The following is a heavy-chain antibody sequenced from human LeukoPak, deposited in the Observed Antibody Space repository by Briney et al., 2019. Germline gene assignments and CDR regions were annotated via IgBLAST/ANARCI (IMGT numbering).Heavy chain of an antibody. V-gene: IGHV5-51*01. Sequence: GEPWKIPSKGSGSSFTSYWITWLGQLPGKGLEGWGFTNPGDSDTTYSPSSQAEVTIPADKSISTAYPQWSSLKASDTAMYYCARHPTGDFWRGYYIRISGWFDPWGQGTLVTVSS. D-gene: IGHD3-3*01. CDR1: GSSFTSYW. CDR3: ARHPTGDFWRGYYIRISGWFDP. CDR2: TNPGDSDT. J-gene: IGHJ5*02.